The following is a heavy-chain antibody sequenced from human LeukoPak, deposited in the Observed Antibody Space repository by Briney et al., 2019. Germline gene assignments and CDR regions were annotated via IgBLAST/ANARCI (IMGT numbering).Heavy chain of an antibody. Sequence: ASVKVSCKASGYTFTSYDINWVRQATGQGLEWMGWMNPNSGNTGYAQKFQGRVTMTRNTSISTAYMELSSLRSEDTAVYYCAKSPVGGSGSYLDDYFDYWGQGTLVTVSS. J-gene: IGHJ4*02. CDR3: AKSPVGGSGSYLDDYFDY. V-gene: IGHV1-8*01. CDR1: GYTFTSYD. CDR2: MNPNSGNT. D-gene: IGHD3-10*01.